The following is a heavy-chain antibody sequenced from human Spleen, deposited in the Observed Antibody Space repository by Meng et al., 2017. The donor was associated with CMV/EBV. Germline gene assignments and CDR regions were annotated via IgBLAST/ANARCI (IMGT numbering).Heavy chain of an antibody. CDR2: VSAENGDT. CDR1: GYNFDIYG. CDR3: ARAGAAVTTHFDF. Sequence: QIQLVQSGPELRRAGASVKVSCKASGYNFDIYGITWVRQAPGQGLEWVGWVSAENGDTDYGQKFQGRVTVTADTFTNTAYMEMRSLRSDDSAMYYCARAGAAVTTHFDFWGQGTLVTVSS. V-gene: IGHV1-18*01. D-gene: IGHD4-17*01. J-gene: IGHJ4*02.